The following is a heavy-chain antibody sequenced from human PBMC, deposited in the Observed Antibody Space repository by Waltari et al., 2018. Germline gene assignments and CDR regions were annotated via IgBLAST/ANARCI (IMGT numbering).Heavy chain of an antibody. CDR1: GGTFSSYA. J-gene: IGHJ4*02. CDR2: IIPILGIA. CDR3: ARGAYYYDSSGYSYFDY. V-gene: IGHV1-69*04. Sequence: QVQLVQSGAEVKKPGSSVKVSCKASGGTFSSYAISWVRQAPGQGLEWMGGIIPILGIANYAQKFQGRVTITADESTSTAYMELSSLRSEDTAVYYCARGAYYYDSSGYSYFDYWGQGTLVTVSS. D-gene: IGHD3-22*01.